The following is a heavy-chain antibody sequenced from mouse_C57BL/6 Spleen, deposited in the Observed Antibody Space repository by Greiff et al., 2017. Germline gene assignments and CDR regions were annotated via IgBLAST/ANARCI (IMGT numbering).Heavy chain of an antibody. Sequence: EVKLQESGPGLVKPSQSLSLTCSVTGYSITSGYYWNWIRQFPGNKLEWMGYISYDGSNNYNPSLKNRISITRDTSKNQFFLKLNSVTTEDTATYYCARGTTVVALDYWGQGTTLTVSS. CDR3: ARGTTVVALDY. CDR1: GYSITSGYY. V-gene: IGHV3-6*01. CDR2: ISYDGSN. J-gene: IGHJ2*01. D-gene: IGHD1-1*01.